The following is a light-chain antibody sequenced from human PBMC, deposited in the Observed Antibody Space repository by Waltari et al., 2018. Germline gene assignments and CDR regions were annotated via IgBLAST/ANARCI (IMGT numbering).Light chain of an antibody. CDR3: LQYVSSSLWT. Sequence: DIQMTQSPSALSASVGNRVTITCRASQDISHYLAWFQQKPGKVPRRLIFVASSLQSGVPPRFSGSGSGTEFTLTISSLQSEDSATYYCLQYVSSSLWTFGQGTKVEI. CDR2: VAS. V-gene: IGKV1-17*03. CDR1: QDISHY. J-gene: IGKJ1*01.